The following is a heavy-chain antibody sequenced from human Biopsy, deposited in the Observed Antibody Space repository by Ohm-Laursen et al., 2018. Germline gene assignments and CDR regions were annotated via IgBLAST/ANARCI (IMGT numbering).Heavy chain of an antibody. V-gene: IGHV1-69*06. CDR3: ATKLTGYFHH. CDR1: GGTFSNYG. J-gene: IGHJ1*01. D-gene: IGHD3-9*01. Sequence: LVKVSCKAPGGTFSNYGVNWVRQAPGQGLEWLGGNIPILGTGNYAQKFQDRVTVAADTSTSTATMELRSLRSDDTAMYYCATKLTGYFHHWGQGTLVIVSS. CDR2: NIPILGTG.